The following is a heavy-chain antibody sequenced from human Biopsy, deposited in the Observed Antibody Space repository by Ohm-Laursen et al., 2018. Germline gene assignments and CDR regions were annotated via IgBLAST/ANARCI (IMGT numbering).Heavy chain of an antibody. J-gene: IGHJ3*02. D-gene: IGHD1-1*01. V-gene: IGHV3-23*01. CDR2: ITVSADTT. CDR3: AKGRVGNSGSLDI. Sequence: SLRLSCSASGFTFSTYWMHWVRQVPGKGLEWVSAITVSADTTYYADSVRGRFTVSRDNSQNTLYLQMNSLRAEDTAIYYCAKGRVGNSGSLDIWGHGTMVTVSS. CDR1: GFTFSTYW.